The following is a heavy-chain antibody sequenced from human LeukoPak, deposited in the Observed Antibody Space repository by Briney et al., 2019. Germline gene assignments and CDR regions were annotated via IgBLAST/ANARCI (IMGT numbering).Heavy chain of an antibody. V-gene: IGHV5-51*01. CDR1: GYTFIAYW. CDR2: IYPSDSDT. J-gene: IGHJ2*01. D-gene: IGHD2-2*01. CDR3: ARRGRPAVSWYFDL. Sequence: GESLKISCQGSGYTFIAYWIAWVRQTPGKGLEWMGVIYPSDSDTRYSPSFQGQVTISADRSITTAYLQWSSLKASDTGMYYCARRGRPAVSWYFDLWGRGTLVTVSS.